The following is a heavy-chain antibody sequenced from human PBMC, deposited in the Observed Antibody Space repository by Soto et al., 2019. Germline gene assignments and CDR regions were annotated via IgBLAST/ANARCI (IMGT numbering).Heavy chain of an antibody. Sequence: SETLSLTCTVSGGSIRSYWWSWIRQPPGKGLEWIGYIYHSGSTYYNPSLKSRVTISVDRSKNQFSLKLSSVTAADTAVYYCARVPGPWGQGTLVTVSS. CDR2: IYHSGST. V-gene: IGHV4-30-2*01. J-gene: IGHJ5*02. CDR1: GGSIRSYW. CDR3: ARVPGP.